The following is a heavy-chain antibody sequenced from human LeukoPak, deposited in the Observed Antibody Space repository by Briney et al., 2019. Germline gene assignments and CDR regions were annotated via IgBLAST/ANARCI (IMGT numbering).Heavy chain of an antibody. Sequence: GGSLRLSCEVSGFTVSSNYMSWVRQAPGKGLEWISYISSDSSTIFYADSVKGRFTISRDNVKNSLFLQLNSLRDEDTAVYYCARDEDAFGGQGTLVTVSS. CDR2: ISSDSSTI. CDR1: GFTVSSNY. V-gene: IGHV3-48*02. J-gene: IGHJ4*02. CDR3: ARDEDAF.